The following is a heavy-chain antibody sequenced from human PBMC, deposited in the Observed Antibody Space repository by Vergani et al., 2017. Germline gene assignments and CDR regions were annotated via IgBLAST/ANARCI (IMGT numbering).Heavy chain of an antibody. J-gene: IGHJ6*02. D-gene: IGHD2-15*01. Sequence: QVQLVQSGAEVKKPGSSVKVSCKASGGTFSTYAISWVRQAPGXGLEWMGGIIPVFGTTNYAQKFQGRVTITADESTTTAYMELSSLRSEDTGVYYCARLLDDVGFQIDYYYYGMDVWGQGTTVTVSS. CDR2: IIPVFGTT. CDR1: GGTFSTYA. CDR3: ARLLDDVGFQIDYYYYGMDV. V-gene: IGHV1-69*12.